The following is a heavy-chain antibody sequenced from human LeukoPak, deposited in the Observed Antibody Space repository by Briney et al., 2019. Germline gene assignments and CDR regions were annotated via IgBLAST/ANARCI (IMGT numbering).Heavy chain of an antibody. CDR1: GGSISSGGHS. D-gene: IGHD4-11*01. CDR2: IYHSGTT. CDR3: AKVFPDSNYFYYFDH. Sequence: SQTLSLTCAVSGGSISSGGHSWSWIRQPPGKGLEWIGYIYHSGTTDYNPSLKSRLTISVDRSKNQFSLKLSSVTAADTAVYYCAKVFPDSNYFYYFDHWGQGALVTVSS. J-gene: IGHJ4*02. V-gene: IGHV4-30-2*01.